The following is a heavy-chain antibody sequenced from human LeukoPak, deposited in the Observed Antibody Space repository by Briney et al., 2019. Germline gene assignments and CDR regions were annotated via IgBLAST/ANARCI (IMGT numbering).Heavy chain of an antibody. CDR2: IYYSGST. D-gene: IGHD1-26*01. J-gene: IGHJ4*02. V-gene: IGHV4-39*01. Sequence: KPSETLSLACTVSGGSISSSSYYWGWIRHPPGKGLEWIGSIYYSGSTYYNPSLKSRVTISVDTSKNQFSLKLSSVTAADTAVYYCARLAYSGSYYWGQGTLVTVSS. CDR1: GGSISSSSYY. CDR3: ARLAYSGSYY.